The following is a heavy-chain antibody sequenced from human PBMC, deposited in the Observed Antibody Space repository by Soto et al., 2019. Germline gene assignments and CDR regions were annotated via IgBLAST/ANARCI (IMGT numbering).Heavy chain of an antibody. CDR1: FYTFARYW. J-gene: IGHJ5*02. D-gene: IGHD2-15*01. CDR3: ARTVGWLDP. CDR2: ISGNNGAT. V-gene: IGHV1-18*04. Sequence: ASVKVSCNASFYTFARYWMSWVRQAPGQGLEWMGWISGNNGATNYAPKMQGRVTMTIDTSTDTAYMDLRSLTSDDTAVYFCARTVGWLDPWGQGTLVTVSS.